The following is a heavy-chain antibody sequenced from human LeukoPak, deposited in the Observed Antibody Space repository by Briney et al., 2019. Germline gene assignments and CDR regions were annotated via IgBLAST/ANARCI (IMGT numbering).Heavy chain of an antibody. CDR1: GGSISSSSYY. CDR2: IYYSGST. CDR3: ARQGYSYAHFDP. V-gene: IGHV4-39*01. D-gene: IGHD5-18*01. J-gene: IGHJ5*02. Sequence: SETLSLTCTVSGGSISSSSYYWGWIRQPPGKGLEWIGSIYYSGSTYYNPSLKSRVTISVDTSKNQSSLKLSSVTAADTAVYYCARQGYSYAHFDPWGQGTLVTVSS.